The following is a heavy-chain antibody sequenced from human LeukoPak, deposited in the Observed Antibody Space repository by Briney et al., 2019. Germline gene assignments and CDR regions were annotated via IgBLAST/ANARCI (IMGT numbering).Heavy chain of an antibody. D-gene: IGHD2-8*01. Sequence: EASVKVSCKASGGTFSSYAISWVRQAPGQGLEWMGIINPSGGSTGYAQKFQGRVTMTRDTSTSTVYMELSSLRSEDTAVYYCARPLAPVMLNAFNIWGQGTMVTVSS. V-gene: IGHV1-46*01. CDR2: INPSGGST. CDR3: ARPLAPVMLNAFNI. CDR1: GGTFSSYA. J-gene: IGHJ3*02.